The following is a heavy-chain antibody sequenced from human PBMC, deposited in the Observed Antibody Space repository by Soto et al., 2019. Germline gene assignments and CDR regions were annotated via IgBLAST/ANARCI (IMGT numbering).Heavy chain of an antibody. CDR2: ISAYNGNT. V-gene: IGHV1-18*01. CDR3: ARATYDFWSGYPRAIDY. Sequence: EASVKVSCKASGYTFTSYGISWVRQAPGQGLEWMGWISAYNGNTNYAQKLQGRVTMTTDTSTSTAYMELRSLRSDDTAVYYCARATYDFWSGYPRAIDYWGQGTLVTVSS. CDR1: GYTFTSYG. J-gene: IGHJ4*02. D-gene: IGHD3-3*01.